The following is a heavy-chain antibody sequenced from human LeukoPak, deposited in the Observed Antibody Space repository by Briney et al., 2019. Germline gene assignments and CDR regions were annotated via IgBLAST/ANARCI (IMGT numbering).Heavy chain of an antibody. Sequence: SVKVSCKASGGTFSSYAISWVRQAPGQGLEWMGGIIPIFGTANYAQKFQGRVTITADKSTSTAYMELNSLRAEDTALYYCAKDMAAYYYASGNIDYWGQGTLVTVSS. D-gene: IGHD3-10*01. V-gene: IGHV1-69*06. CDR3: AKDMAAYYYASGNIDY. CDR2: IIPIFGTA. J-gene: IGHJ4*02. CDR1: GGTFSSYA.